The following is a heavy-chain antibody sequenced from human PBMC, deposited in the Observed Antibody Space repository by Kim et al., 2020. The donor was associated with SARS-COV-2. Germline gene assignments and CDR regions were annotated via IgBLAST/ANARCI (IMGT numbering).Heavy chain of an antibody. V-gene: IGHV4-34*01. CDR3: ARGEKMTTRAQNFGY. J-gene: IGHJ4*02. D-gene: IGHD4-17*01. Sequence: PSLKSRVTISVDTSKNQFSPKLRSVTAADTAVYYWARGEKMTTRAQNFGYWGQGTLVTVSS.